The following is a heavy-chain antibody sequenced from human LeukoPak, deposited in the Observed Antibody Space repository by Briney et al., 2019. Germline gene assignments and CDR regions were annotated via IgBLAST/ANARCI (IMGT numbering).Heavy chain of an antibody. CDR3: TKGGRSSSWYWAY. Sequence: GGSLRLSCAASGFTFSNYWMTWVRQAPEKGLEWVATIKQDGSEKYYVDSVKGRFTISRDNAKNSLYLQLNSLRAEDTAVYYCTKGGRSSSWYWAYWGQGTLVTVSP. CDR1: GFTFSNYW. CDR2: IKQDGSEK. J-gene: IGHJ4*02. D-gene: IGHD6-13*01. V-gene: IGHV3-7*01.